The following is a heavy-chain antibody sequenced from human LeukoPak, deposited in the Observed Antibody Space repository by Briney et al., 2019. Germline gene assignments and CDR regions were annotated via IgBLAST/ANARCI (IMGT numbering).Heavy chain of an antibody. CDR1: GFTFSSYE. CDR3: AKGYMITFGGVIGHFDY. J-gene: IGHJ4*02. V-gene: IGHV3-48*03. D-gene: IGHD3-16*02. CDR2: ISSSGSTI. Sequence: GGSLRLSCAASGFTFSSYEMNWVRQAPRKGLEWVSYISSSGSTIYYADSVKGRFTISRDNAKNSLYLQMNSLRAEDTALYYCAKGYMITFGGVIGHFDYWGQGTLVTVSS.